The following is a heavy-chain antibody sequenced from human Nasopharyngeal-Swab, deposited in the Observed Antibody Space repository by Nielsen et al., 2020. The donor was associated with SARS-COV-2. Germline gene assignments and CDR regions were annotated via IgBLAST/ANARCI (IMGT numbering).Heavy chain of an antibody. CDR2: ISHNSGT. CDR3: AKEGATGWFDP. CDR1: GVSITRQY. V-gene: IGHV4-59*11. Sequence: SETLSLTRTVSGVSITRQYWSWIRQPPGKGLEWIGYISHNSGTSYNPSLKSRVTMFMDTSKNQFSLRLTSVTAADTAVYYCAKEGATGWFDPCGQGTLVTVSS. J-gene: IGHJ5*02.